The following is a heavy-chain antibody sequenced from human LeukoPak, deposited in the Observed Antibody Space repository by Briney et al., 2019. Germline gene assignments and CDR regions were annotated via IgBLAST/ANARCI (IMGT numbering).Heavy chain of an antibody. CDR2: IRYDGSNK. Sequence: GGSLRLSCAASGLTFSSYGMHWVRQAPGKGLEWVAFIRYDGSNKYYADSVKGRFTISRDNSKNTLYLQMNSLRAEDTAVYYCAKDPNWGVTIGWYFDLWGRGTLVTVSS. V-gene: IGHV3-30*02. J-gene: IGHJ2*01. CDR1: GLTFSSYG. D-gene: IGHD7-27*01. CDR3: AKDPNWGVTIGWYFDL.